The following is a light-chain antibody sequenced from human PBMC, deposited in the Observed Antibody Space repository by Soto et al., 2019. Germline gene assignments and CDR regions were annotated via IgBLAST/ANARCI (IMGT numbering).Light chain of an antibody. CDR2: EGS. J-gene: IGLJ3*02. CDR1: SSDVGTYHL. CDR3: CLYASDSTEVV. V-gene: IGLV2-23*01. Sequence: QSALTQPASVSGSPGQSITISCTGASSDVGTYHLVSWYQQHPGKVPKLLIYEGSKRPSGVSNRFSGSKAGDTASLTISGLQAEDEADYYCCLYASDSTEVVFGGGTKLTVL.